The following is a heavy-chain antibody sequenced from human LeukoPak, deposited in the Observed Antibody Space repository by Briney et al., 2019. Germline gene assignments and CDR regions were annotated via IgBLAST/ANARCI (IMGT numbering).Heavy chain of an antibody. CDR3: ARDPPRIVVVVAATNYYGMDV. CDR2: ISAYNGNT. CDR1: GYTFTSYG. Sequence: ASVKVSCKASGYTFTSYGISWVRQAPGQGLEWVGWISAYNGNTNYAQKLQGRVTMTTDTSTSTAYMELRSLRSDDTAVYYCARDPPRIVVVVAATNYYGMDVWGQGTTVTVSS. J-gene: IGHJ6*02. D-gene: IGHD2-15*01. V-gene: IGHV1-18*01.